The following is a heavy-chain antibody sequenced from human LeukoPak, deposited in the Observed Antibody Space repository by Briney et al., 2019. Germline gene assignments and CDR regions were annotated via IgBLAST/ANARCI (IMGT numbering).Heavy chain of an antibody. J-gene: IGHJ4*02. CDR1: GYSISSGYY. CDR3: ARQRPREYYFDY. V-gene: IGHV4-38-2*01. Sequence: NPSETLSLTCAVSGYSISSGYYWGWIRQPPGKGLEWIGSIYHSGSTYYNPSLKSRVTISVDTSKNQFSLQLSSVTAADTAVYYCARQRPREYYFDYWGQGTLVTVSS. CDR2: IYHSGST.